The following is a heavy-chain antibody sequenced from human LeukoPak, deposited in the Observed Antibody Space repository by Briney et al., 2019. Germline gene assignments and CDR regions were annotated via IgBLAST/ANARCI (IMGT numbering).Heavy chain of an antibody. Sequence: PGGSLRLSCAASGFTFSTFSMNWVRQAPGKRLEWLSYISSTSRSTYYAASVKGRFIISRDNANNSLHLQLSGLKVEDTAVYYCARDRPPRPFDYWGPGVLVTVSS. D-gene: IGHD6-6*01. V-gene: IGHV3-48*01. CDR2: ISSTSRST. CDR3: ARDRPPRPFDY. J-gene: IGHJ4*02. CDR1: GFTFSTFS.